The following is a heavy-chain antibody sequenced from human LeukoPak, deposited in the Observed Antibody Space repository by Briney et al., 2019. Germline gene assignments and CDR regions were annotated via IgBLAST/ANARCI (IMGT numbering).Heavy chain of an antibody. J-gene: IGHJ4*02. CDR2: IKQDGSEK. Sequence: PGGSLRLSCAASGSTFSSYWMSWVRQAPGKGLEWVANIKQDGSEKYYVDSVKGRFTISRDNAENSLYLQMNSLRAEDTAVYYCARDHERGYYDYWGQETLVTVSS. V-gene: IGHV3-7*01. CDR1: GSTFSSYW. CDR3: ARDHERGYYDY.